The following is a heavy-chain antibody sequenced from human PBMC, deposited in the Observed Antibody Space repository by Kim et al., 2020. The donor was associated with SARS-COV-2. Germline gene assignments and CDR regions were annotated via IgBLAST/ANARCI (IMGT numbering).Heavy chain of an antibody. CDR2: INHSGST. D-gene: IGHD4-17*01. CDR3: ARFTTVTTCLDY. CDR1: GGSFSGYY. Sequence: SETLSLTCAVYGGSFSGYYWSWIRQPPGKGLEWIGEINHSGSTNYNPSLKSRVTISVDTSKNQFSLKLSSVTAADTAVYYCARFTTVTTCLDYWGQGTLVTVCS. J-gene: IGHJ4*02. V-gene: IGHV4-34*01.